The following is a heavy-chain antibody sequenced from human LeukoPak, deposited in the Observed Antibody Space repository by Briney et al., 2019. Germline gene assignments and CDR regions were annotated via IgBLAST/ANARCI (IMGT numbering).Heavy chain of an antibody. CDR3: ARENSSNEYSSSPGAFDI. J-gene: IGHJ3*02. D-gene: IGHD6-6*01. CDR2: IYYSGST. V-gene: IGHV4-39*07. Sequence: SETLSLTCTVSGGSISSSSYYWGWIRQPPGKGLEWIGSIYYSGSTYYNPSLKSRVTISVDTSKNQFSLKLSSVTAADTAVYYCARENSSNEYSSSPGAFDIWGQGTMVTVSS. CDR1: GGSISSSSYY.